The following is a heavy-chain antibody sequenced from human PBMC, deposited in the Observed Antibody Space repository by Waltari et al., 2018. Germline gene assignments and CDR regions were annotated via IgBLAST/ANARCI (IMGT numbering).Heavy chain of an antibody. CDR2: IYSGGST. CDR1: GFTFSSYA. V-gene: IGHV3-23*03. D-gene: IGHD6-19*01. J-gene: IGHJ4*02. CDR3: AKDPSIAVAGTHVRNDGTFDY. Sequence: EVQLLESGGGLVQPGGSLRLSCAASGFTFSSYAMSWVRQAPGTGLDWVSVIYSGGSTYYADSVKGRFTISRDNSKNTLYLQMNSLRAEDTAVYYCAKDPSIAVAGTHVRNDGTFDYWGQGTLVTVSS.